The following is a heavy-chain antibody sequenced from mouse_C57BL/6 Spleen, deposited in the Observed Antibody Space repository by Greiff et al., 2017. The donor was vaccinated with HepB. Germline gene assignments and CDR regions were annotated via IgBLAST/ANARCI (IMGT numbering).Heavy chain of an antibody. D-gene: IGHD3-1*01. CDR2: ISGGGGDT. Sequence: EVKVVESGGGLVKPGGSLKLSCAASGFTFSSYSMSWVRQTPEKRLEWVATISGGGGDTYYPDSVKGRFTISRDNAKNTLYLQMSSLRSEDTALYYCARHRVLFDYWGQGTTLTVSS. J-gene: IGHJ2*01. V-gene: IGHV5-9*01. CDR3: ARHRVLFDY. CDR1: GFTFSSYS.